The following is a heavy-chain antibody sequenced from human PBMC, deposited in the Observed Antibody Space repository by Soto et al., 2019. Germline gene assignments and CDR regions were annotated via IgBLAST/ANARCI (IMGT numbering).Heavy chain of an antibody. Sequence: QVQLQQWGARLLKPSETLSLTCAVYGGSFSDYYWSWIRQPPGKGLEWIGEINHSGRTNYNPSLKSRVTRSVDTSKNQFSLKLSSVTAADTAVYYCARGWLVRPMDVWGQGTTVTVSS. J-gene: IGHJ6*02. CDR2: INHSGRT. CDR3: ARGWLVRPMDV. V-gene: IGHV4-34*01. CDR1: GGSFSDYY. D-gene: IGHD6-19*01.